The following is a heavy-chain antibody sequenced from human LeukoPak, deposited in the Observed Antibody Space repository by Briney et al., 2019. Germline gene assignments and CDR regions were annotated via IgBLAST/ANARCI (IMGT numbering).Heavy chain of an antibody. V-gene: IGHV4-59*01. CDR1: GGSISSYY. CDR2: IYYSGST. D-gene: IGHD2-2*01. J-gene: IGHJ6*02. Sequence: PSETLSLTCTVSGGSISSYYWSWIRQPPGKGLEWIGYIYYSGSTNYNPSLKSRVTISVDTFKNQSSLKLSSVTAADTAVYYCARVPRYCSSTSCRRAYYYYGMDVWGQGTTVTVSS. CDR3: ARVPRYCSSTSCRRAYYYYGMDV.